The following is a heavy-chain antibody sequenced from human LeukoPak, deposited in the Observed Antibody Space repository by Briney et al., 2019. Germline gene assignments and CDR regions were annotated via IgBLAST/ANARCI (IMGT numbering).Heavy chain of an antibody. Sequence: SQTLSLTCTVSGGSISSGGYYWSWIRQPPGKGLEWIGYIYHSGSTYYNPSLKSRVTISVDTSKNQFSLKLSSVTAADTAVYYCARRGELTIFGIITGNWFDSWGQGTLVTVSS. V-gene: IGHV4-30-2*01. CDR2: IYHSGST. CDR1: GGSISSGGYY. J-gene: IGHJ5*01. D-gene: IGHD3-3*01. CDR3: ARRGELTIFGIITGNWFDS.